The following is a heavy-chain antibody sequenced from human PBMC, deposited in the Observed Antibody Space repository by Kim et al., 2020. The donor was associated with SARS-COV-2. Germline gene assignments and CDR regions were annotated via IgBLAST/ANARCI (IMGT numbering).Heavy chain of an antibody. J-gene: IGHJ3*02. CDR2: IDPSDSYT. Sequence: GESLKISCKGSGYSFTSYWISWVRQMPGKGLEWMGRIDPSDSYTNYSPSFQGHVTISADKSISTAYLQWSSLKASDTAMYYCARQYDWLQKDDAFDIWGQGTMVTVS. CDR1: GYSFTSYW. V-gene: IGHV5-10-1*01. CDR3: ARQYDWLQKDDAFDI. D-gene: IGHD3-3*01.